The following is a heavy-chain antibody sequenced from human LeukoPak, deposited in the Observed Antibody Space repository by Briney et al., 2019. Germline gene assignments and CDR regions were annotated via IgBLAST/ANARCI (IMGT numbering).Heavy chain of an antibody. CDR1: GFSFSDFY. CDR3: AREARGSGRDFDY. D-gene: IGHD1-26*01. V-gene: IGHV3-11*01. CDR2: IGTRSNPI. J-gene: IGHJ4*02. Sequence: PGGSLGLSCAASGFSFSDFYMSWIRQAPGMGLEWISYIGTRSNPIYYADSVKGRFTISRDDAKNSLYLQMNSLRDEDTAVYFCAREARGSGRDFDYWGQGILVTVSS.